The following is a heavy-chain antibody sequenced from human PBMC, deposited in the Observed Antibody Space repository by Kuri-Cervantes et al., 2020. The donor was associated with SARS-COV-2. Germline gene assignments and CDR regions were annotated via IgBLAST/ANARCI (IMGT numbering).Heavy chain of an antibody. D-gene: IGHD1-26*01. CDR2: TNTDGSST. CDR3: ARAFLRGGSDY. V-gene: IGHV3-74*01. CDR1: GFTFSNYW. J-gene: IGHJ4*02. Sequence: GGSLRLSCAASGFTFSNYWMHWVHQAPGKGLVWVSRTNTDGSSTSYADSVKGRFTISRDNAKNTLYLQMNSLRAEDTAVYYCARAFLRGGSDYWGQGTLVTVSS.